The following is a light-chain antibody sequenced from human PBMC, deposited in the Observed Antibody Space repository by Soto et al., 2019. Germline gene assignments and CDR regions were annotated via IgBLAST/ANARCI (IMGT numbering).Light chain of an antibody. CDR2: DAS. CDR3: QQSYSWIT. Sequence: DIQMTQSPSTLSASVGGRVTITCRASQSISSWLAWYQQKPGKAPKLLIYDASNLESGVPSRFSGSGSGTDFTLTISSLQPEDFATYYCQQSYSWITFGQGTRLEIK. CDR1: QSISSW. V-gene: IGKV1-5*01. J-gene: IGKJ5*01.